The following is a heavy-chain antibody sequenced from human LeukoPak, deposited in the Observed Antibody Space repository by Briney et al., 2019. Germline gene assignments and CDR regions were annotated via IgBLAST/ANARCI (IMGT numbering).Heavy chain of an antibody. V-gene: IGHV1-8*01. CDR3: ARVYRPYCSSTSCYGLDYYYYMDV. Sequence: GASVKVSCKASGYTFTSYDINWVRQATGQGLEWMGWMNPNSGNTGYAQKFQGRVTMTRNTSISTAYMELSSLRSEDTAVYYCARVYRPYCSSTSCYGLDYYYYMDVWGKGTTVTVSS. CDR2: MNPNSGNT. D-gene: IGHD2-2*01. J-gene: IGHJ6*03. CDR1: GYTFTSYD.